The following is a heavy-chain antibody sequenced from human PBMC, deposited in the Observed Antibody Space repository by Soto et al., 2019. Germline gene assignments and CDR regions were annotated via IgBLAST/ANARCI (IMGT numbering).Heavy chain of an antibody. CDR2: IYHSGST. CDR1: GGSISSGGYS. Sequence: PSETLSLTCAVSGGSISSGGYSWSWIRQPPGKGLEWIGYIYHSGSTYYNPSLKSRVTISVDRSKNQFSLKLSSVTAADTAVYYCARGFGGYCSSTSCYAFDYWGQGTLVTVSS. CDR3: ARGFGGYCSSTSCYAFDY. J-gene: IGHJ4*02. D-gene: IGHD2-2*01. V-gene: IGHV4-30-2*01.